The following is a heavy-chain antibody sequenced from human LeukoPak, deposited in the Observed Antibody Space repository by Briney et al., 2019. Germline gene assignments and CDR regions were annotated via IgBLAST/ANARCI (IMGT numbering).Heavy chain of an antibody. CDR2: INWNGGST. J-gene: IGHJ6*04. Sequence: GGSLRLSCAASGFTFSSYRMNWVRQAPGKGLEWVSGINWNGGSTGYADSVKGRFTISRDNAKNSLYLQMNSLRAEDTALYYCARVFEATMPRVDVWGKGTTVTVSS. V-gene: IGHV3-20*04. D-gene: IGHD3-10*01. CDR3: ARVFEATMPRVDV. CDR1: GFTFSSYR.